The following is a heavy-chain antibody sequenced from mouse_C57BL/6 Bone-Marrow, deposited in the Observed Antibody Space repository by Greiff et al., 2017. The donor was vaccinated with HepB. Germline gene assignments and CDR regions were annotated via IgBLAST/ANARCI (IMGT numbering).Heavy chain of an antibody. CDR2: IRNKANNHAT. D-gene: IGHD2-4*01. J-gene: IGHJ4*01. CDR3: TYDYFTGWAMDY. V-gene: IGHV6-6*01. CDR1: GFTFSDAW. Sequence: AGGSMKLSCAASGFTFSDAWMDCVRQSPEKGLEWVAEIRNKANNHATYYAESVKGRFTISRDDSKSSVYLQMNSLRAEDTGIYYCTYDYFTGWAMDYWGQGTSVTVSS.